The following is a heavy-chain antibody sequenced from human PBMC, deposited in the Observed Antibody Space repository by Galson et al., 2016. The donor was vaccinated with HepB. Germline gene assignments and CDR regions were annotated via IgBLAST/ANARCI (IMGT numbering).Heavy chain of an antibody. D-gene: IGHD2-21*01. Sequence: SLRLSCAGSGFSFSNSAMTWVRQAPGMGLEWVSTITDSGSITYYADSVKGRFTISRDNSKNTLYLQMDNLRTDDTALYYCAKVLEGPSPSAILAFDLWGQGTMVTVSS. V-gene: IGHV3-23*01. CDR3: AKVLEGPSPSAILAFDL. CDR2: ITDSGSIT. CDR1: GFSFSNSA. J-gene: IGHJ3*01.